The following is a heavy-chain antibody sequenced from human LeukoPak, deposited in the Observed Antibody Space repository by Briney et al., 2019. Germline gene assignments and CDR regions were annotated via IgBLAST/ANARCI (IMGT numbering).Heavy chain of an antibody. Sequence: GGSLRLSCAASDSGFSFYKYWMHWVRQAPGKGLVWVSRINSDGTSTTYADSVKGRFTISRDNAKNTLYLQMNSLRAEDTAVYYCARDYAGFCSGATCHFDSWGQGTLVTVSS. CDR2: INSDGTST. CDR3: ARDYAGFCSGATCHFDS. CDR1: DSGFSFYKYW. D-gene: IGHD2-2*03. V-gene: IGHV3-74*03. J-gene: IGHJ4*02.